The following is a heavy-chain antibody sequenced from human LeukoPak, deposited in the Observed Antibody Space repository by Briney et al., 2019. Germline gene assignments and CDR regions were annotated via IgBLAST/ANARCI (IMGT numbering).Heavy chain of an antibody. Sequence: SETLSLTCTVSGGSISSYYWSWIRQPPGKGLEWIGYIYYSGSTNYNPSLKSRVTISVDTSKNQFSLKLSSVTAADTAVYYCAREWYYYDSSGSPRTAFDIWGQGTMVTVSS. V-gene: IGHV4-59*01. D-gene: IGHD3-22*01. CDR1: GGSISSYY. CDR2: IYYSGST. CDR3: AREWYYYDSSGSPRTAFDI. J-gene: IGHJ3*02.